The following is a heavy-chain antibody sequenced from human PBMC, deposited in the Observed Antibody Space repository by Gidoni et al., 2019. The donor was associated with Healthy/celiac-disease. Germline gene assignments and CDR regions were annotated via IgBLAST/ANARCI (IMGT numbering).Heavy chain of an antibody. Sequence: EVQLVESGGGLVQPGGSRRLSCAASGVTFSSYSMHWVRQAPGKGLEWVSYISSSSSTIYYADSVKGRFTISRDNAKNSLYLQMNSLRAEDTAVYYCARVGYSGYDWGDYWGQGPLVTVSS. J-gene: IGHJ4*02. D-gene: IGHD5-12*01. CDR3: ARVGYSGYDWGDY. CDR1: GVTFSSYS. V-gene: IGHV3-48*01. CDR2: ISSSSSTI.